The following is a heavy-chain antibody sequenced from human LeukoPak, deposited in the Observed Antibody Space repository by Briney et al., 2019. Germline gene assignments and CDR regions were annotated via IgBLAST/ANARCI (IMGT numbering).Heavy chain of an antibody. CDR2: INRNGDST. J-gene: IGHJ4*02. D-gene: IGHD4-23*01. Sequence: GGSLRLSCAASGFTFDDYGMSWVRQGPGKGLEWVSAINRNGDSTGYADSVKGRFTISRDNAKNSLYLQMNSLRAEDTAVYYCARPYYGGNSIAADYWGQGTLVTVSS. CDR1: GFTFDDYG. CDR3: ARPYYGGNSIAADY. V-gene: IGHV3-20*04.